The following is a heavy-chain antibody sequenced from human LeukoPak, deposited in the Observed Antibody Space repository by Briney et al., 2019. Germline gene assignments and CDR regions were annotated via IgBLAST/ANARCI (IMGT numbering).Heavy chain of an antibody. Sequence: SETLSLTCTVSGGSISSYSWSWIRQPPGKGLEWIGYIYHSGSTYYNPSLKSRVTISVDRSKNQFSLKLSSVTAADTAVYYCAGYGSGRPYGMDVWGQGTTVTVSS. D-gene: IGHD3-10*01. V-gene: IGHV4-30-2*01. CDR3: AGYGSGRPYGMDV. J-gene: IGHJ6*02. CDR1: GGSISSYS. CDR2: IYHSGST.